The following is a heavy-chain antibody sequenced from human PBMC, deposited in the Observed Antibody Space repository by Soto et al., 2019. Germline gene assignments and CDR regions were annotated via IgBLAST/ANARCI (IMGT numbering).Heavy chain of an antibody. Sequence: GGSLRLSCAASGFTFSDYYMSWIRQAPGKGLEWVSYISSSGSTIYYADSVKGRFTISRDNAKNSLYLQMNSLRAEDTAVYYCARDGPQGYYDSSGYYQGYWGQGTLVTVSS. J-gene: IGHJ4*02. CDR3: ARDGPQGYYDSSGYYQGY. CDR2: ISSSGSTI. D-gene: IGHD3-22*01. V-gene: IGHV3-11*01. CDR1: GFTFSDYY.